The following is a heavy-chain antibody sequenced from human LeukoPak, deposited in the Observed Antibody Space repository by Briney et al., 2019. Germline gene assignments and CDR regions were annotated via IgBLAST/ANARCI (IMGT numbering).Heavy chain of an antibody. CDR3: ARATVDTAMVWNY. V-gene: IGHV4-59*02. Sequence: SETLSLTCTVSGGSVSSHYWSWIRQPPDKGLEWIGYVYHSGSTDYNLSLKSRVTISMDTSKNRFSLKLRSVTTADTAVYYCARATVDTAMVWNYWGQGVLVTVSS. CDR2: VYHSGST. D-gene: IGHD5-18*01. J-gene: IGHJ4*02. CDR1: GGSVSSHY.